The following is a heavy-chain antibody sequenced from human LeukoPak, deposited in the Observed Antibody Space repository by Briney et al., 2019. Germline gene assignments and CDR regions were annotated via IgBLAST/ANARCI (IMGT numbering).Heavy chain of an antibody. V-gene: IGHV1-69*05. CDR1: GGTFSSYA. CDR3: ARDRSGGITGTPYYFDY. Sequence: SVKVSCKASGGTFSSYAISWVRQAPGQGLEWRGGIIPIFGTANYAQKFQGRVTITTDESTSTAYMELSSLRSEDTAVYYCARDRSGGITGTPYYFDYWGQGTLVTVSS. D-gene: IGHD1-20*01. J-gene: IGHJ4*02. CDR2: IIPIFGTA.